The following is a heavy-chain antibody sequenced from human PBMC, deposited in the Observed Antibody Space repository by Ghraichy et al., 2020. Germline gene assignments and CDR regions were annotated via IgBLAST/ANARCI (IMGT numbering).Heavy chain of an antibody. Sequence: GESLNISWAASGFSFSTWNMNWVRQAPGKGLQWVSYISGSGSTIYYADSVKGRFTISRDNARNSLYLQMNSLRDEDTAVYYCAGAFDIWGQGTMVTVSS. J-gene: IGHJ3*02. CDR3: AGAFDI. V-gene: IGHV3-48*02. CDR1: GFSFSTWN. CDR2: ISGSGSTI.